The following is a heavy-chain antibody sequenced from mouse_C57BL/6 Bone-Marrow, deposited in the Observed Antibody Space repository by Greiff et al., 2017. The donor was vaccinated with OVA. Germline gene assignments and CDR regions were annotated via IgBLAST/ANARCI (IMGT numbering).Heavy chain of an antibody. V-gene: IGHV1-18*01. CDR1: GYTFTDYN. Sequence: EVQLQQSGPELVKPGASVKMSCKASGYTFTDYNMHWVKQSHGKSLEWIGYINPNNGGTIYNQKFKGKATLTVDKSSSTAYMELRSLTSEDTAVYYCARGPYYYGSSYPLAMDYWGQGTSVTVSS. CDR3: ARGPYYYGSSYPLAMDY. D-gene: IGHD1-1*01. J-gene: IGHJ4*01. CDR2: INPNNGGT.